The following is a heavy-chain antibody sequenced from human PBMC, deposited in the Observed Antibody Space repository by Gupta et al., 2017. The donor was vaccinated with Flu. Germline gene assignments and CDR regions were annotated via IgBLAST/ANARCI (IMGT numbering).Heavy chain of an antibody. D-gene: IGHD6-25*01. Sequence: INWCRQAPGQGLEWMVWTNTITGNPPYVQGLTGRFVLALDTSVTTAFLQIGSPQADDTAVYDCGRGIAAVPVALHAWGQGTLGT. J-gene: IGHJ1*01. CDR2: TNTITGNP. CDR3: GRGIAAVPVALHA. V-gene: IGHV7-4-1*01.